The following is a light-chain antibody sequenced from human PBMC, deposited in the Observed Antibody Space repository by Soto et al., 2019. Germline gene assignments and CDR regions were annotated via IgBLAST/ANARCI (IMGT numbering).Light chain of an antibody. CDR2: GAS. Sequence: VMTQAPAPLSLSPGDSATLSCRASQSVSSSYLAWYKQKPGQAPRILIYGASSRATGIPDRFSGSGSGTDLTLTISRLEPEDFAVYYCQKYGSSPLTCGQGTRLEIK. V-gene: IGKV3-20*01. CDR1: QSVSSSY. J-gene: IGKJ5*01. CDR3: QKYGSSPLT.